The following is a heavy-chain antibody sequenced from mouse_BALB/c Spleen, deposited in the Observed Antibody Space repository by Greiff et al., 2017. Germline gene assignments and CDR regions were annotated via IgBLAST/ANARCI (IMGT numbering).Heavy chain of an antibody. CDR1: GFSLSPSGMG. CDR2: IYWDDDK. CDR3: ARRRGDYYAMDY. Sequence: QVTLKVSGPGILQPSQTLSLTCSFSGFSLSPSGMGVSWIRQPSGKGLEWLAHIYWDDDKRYNPSLKSRLTISKDTSRNQVFLKITSVDTADTATYYCARRRGDYYAMDYWGQGTSVTVSS. V-gene: IGHV8-12*01. J-gene: IGHJ4*01.